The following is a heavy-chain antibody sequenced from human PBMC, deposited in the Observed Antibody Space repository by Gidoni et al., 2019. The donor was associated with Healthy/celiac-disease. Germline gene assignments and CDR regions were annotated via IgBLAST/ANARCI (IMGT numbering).Heavy chain of an antibody. V-gene: IGHV3-48*02. D-gene: IGHD5-18*01. J-gene: IGHJ4*02. Sequence: EVQLVESGGGLVQPGGSVRLACAASGFTFSSYGKNWVRQAPGKGLEWVSYISSSSSTIYYADSVKGRFTISRDNAKNSLYLQMNSLRDEDTAVYYCARDNIIIIGYSYEGFDYWGQGTLVTVSS. CDR3: ARDNIIIIGYSYEGFDY. CDR1: GFTFSSYG. CDR2: ISSSSSTI.